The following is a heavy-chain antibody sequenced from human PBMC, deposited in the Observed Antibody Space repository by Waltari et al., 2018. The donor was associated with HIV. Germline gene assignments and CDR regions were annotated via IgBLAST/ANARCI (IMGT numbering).Heavy chain of an antibody. CDR2: IYGADST. CDR1: GFPSCSHY. CDR3: ARGLGGHYYYFDY. D-gene: IGHD3-22*01. J-gene: IGHJ4*02. Sequence: EVQLVVAGVGFVQPGGPLTRPCAACGFPSCSHYMSWVRQAPGKGRGWVSVIYGADSTFYADSVKGRFTISRDNSKNTLYLQMNNLRAEDTAVYYCARGLGGHYYYFDYWGQGTLVTVSS. V-gene: IGHV3-66*01.